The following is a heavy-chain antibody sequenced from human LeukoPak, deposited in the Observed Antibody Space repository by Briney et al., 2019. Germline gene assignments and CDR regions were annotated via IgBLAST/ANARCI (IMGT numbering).Heavy chain of an antibody. Sequence: GGSLRLSCAASGFIFSNYWMHWVRQAPGKGLVWVSRIKTDGSIISYADSVKGRFTISRDNSKNTLYLQMNSLRAEDTAVYYCARVNDFWSGILVVGAFDIWGQGTMVTVSS. CDR2: IKTDGSII. V-gene: IGHV3-74*01. D-gene: IGHD3-3*01. J-gene: IGHJ3*02. CDR1: GFIFSNYW. CDR3: ARVNDFWSGILVVGAFDI.